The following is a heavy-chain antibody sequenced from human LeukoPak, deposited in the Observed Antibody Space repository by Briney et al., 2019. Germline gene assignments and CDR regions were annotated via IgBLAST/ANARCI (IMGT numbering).Heavy chain of an antibody. J-gene: IGHJ4*02. CDR1: GGSFSGYY. V-gene: IGHV4-34*01. CDR2: INHSGST. D-gene: IGHD1-1*01. CDR3: ARGGGTGYFDY. Sequence: SETLSLTCAVYGGSFSGYYWSWIRQPPGKGLEWIGEINHSGSTNYDPSLKSRVTISVDTSKNQFSLKLSSVTAADTAVYYCARGGGTGYFDYWGQGTLVTVSS.